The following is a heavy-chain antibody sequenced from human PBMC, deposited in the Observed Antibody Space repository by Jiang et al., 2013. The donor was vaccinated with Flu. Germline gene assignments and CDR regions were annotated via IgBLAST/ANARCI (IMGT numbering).Heavy chain of an antibody. D-gene: IGHD3-3*01. Sequence: VQLVESGAEVKKPGSSVTVSCKASGGNFGRSAISWVRQAPGQGPEWVGRIIPILGTAHYAQKFQGRVTITADESTSTVYMDLNFLTSEDTATYYCARDSPVTILGFAYNFNGYLDLWGRGALVTVSS. V-gene: IGHV1-69*18. J-gene: IGHJ2*01. CDR3: ARDSPVTILGFAYNFNGYLDL. CDR2: IIPILGTA. CDR1: GGNFGRSA.